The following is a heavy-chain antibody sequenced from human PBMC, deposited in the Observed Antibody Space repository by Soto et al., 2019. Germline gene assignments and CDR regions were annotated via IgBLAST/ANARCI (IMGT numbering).Heavy chain of an antibody. CDR3: ATDSRGGSGSFDS. Sequence: QVQVVQSGTEVKKPGASVKVSCKVPGYTLTELLIHWVRQAPGKGLEWMGGFDPEDGKRMYTQKFRGRVTMTDDTSTNIAYMELSSLKSEDTAVYYCATDSRGGSGSFDSWGPGTLLIVSS. V-gene: IGHV1-24*01. D-gene: IGHD3-10*01. CDR1: GYTLTELL. J-gene: IGHJ4*02. CDR2: FDPEDGKR.